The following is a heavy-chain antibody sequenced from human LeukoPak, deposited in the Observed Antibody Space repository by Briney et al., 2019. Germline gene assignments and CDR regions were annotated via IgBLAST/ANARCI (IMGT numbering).Heavy chain of an antibody. CDR2: IYYSGST. J-gene: IGHJ4*02. Sequence: PSETLSLTCTVSGGSISSSSYYWGWIRQPPGKGLEWIGSIYYSGSTYYNPSLKSRVTISVDTSKNQFSLKLSSVTAADTAVYYCATEGVGADYWGQGTLVTVSS. V-gene: IGHV4-39*01. D-gene: IGHD1-26*01. CDR3: ATEGVGADY. CDR1: GGSISSSSYY.